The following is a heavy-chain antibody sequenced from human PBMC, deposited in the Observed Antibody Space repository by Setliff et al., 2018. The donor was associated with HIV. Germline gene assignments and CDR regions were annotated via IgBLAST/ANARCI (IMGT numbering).Heavy chain of an antibody. CDR2: ITPNSGGT. CDR1: GYTLTDFY. CDR3: AGVSSQFSEWRKDYFEY. D-gene: IGHD3-3*01. V-gene: IGHV1-2*02. Sequence: ASVTVSCKASGYTLTDFYIHWVRQAPGQGLEWMGWITPNSGGTEYAGKLQGRVTLTRDTSINTAYMEVTRLTSDDTAVYDCAGVSSQFSEWRKDYFEYWGQGSLVTVSS. J-gene: IGHJ4*02.